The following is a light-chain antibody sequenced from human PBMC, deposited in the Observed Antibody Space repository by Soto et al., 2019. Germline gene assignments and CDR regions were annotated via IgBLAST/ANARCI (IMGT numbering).Light chain of an antibody. V-gene: IGLV2-14*01. J-gene: IGLJ2*01. CDR2: DVS. CDR3: RSYTSISTLV. Sequence: QSALTQPASVSGSPGQSITISCTGTSSDVGGYNYVSWYQQHPGKAPELIIYDVSNRPSGVSNRFSGSKSGNTASLTISGLQAEDEADYYCRSYTSISTLVFGGGTKLTVL. CDR1: SSDVGGYNY.